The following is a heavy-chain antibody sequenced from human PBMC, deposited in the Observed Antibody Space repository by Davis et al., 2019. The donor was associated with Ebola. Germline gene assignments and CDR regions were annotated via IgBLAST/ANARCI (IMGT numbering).Heavy chain of an antibody. CDR1: GFTVSSSY. CDR2: IYSGGST. D-gene: IGHD4-17*01. V-gene: IGHV3-53*04. Sequence: GESLKISCAASGFTVSSSYMSWVRQAPGKGLEWVSVIYSGGSTYYADSVKGRFTISRHNSKNTLYLQMNSLRSEDTAVYYCARDHPDYGDYGGADYWGQGTLVTVSS. CDR3: ARDHPDYGDYGGADY. J-gene: IGHJ4*02.